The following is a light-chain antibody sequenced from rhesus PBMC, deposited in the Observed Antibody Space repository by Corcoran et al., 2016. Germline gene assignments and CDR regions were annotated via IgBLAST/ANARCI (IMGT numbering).Light chain of an antibody. V-gene: IGKV1-37*01. CDR3: PHYNSVPYS. CDR2: YAS. J-gene: IGKJ2*01. Sequence: DIQMAQSPSSLSASVGETVTITCRASQDIKNYLAWYQQKPGKAPKPLIYYASNLENGVPSRFSGNGSGTEFTLTISSLQTEDFATYYCPHYNSVPYSFGQGTEVGIK. CDR1: QDIKNY.